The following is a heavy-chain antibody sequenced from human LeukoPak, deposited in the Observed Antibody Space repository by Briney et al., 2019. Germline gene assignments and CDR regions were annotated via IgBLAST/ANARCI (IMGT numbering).Heavy chain of an antibody. J-gene: IGHJ5*02. CDR3: ARDRRSITMIVVAEGWFDP. D-gene: IGHD3-22*01. V-gene: IGHV4-39*07. CDR1: GGSISSSSYY. Sequence: SEPLSLTCTVSGGSISSSSYYWGWIRQPPGKGLEWIGSIYYSGSTYYNPSLKIRVTISVDTSKNQFSLKLGSVTAADRAVYYCARDRRSITMIVVAEGWFDPWGQGTLVTVSS. CDR2: IYYSGST.